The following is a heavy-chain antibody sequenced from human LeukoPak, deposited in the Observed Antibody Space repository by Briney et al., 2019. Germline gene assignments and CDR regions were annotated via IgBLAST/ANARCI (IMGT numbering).Heavy chain of an antibody. D-gene: IGHD3-22*01. CDR3: ARDLWNFYDDSGYNRDFDS. Sequence: TSRILWVRQAPGQGLEWMGWIGTYGGDTYYAQKFQCRVTVTTDTSTSTVYMELRNLRSDDTAVYYCARDLWNFYDDSGYNRDFDSWGQGTLVTVSS. J-gene: IGHJ5*01. V-gene: IGHV1-18*01. CDR1: TSR. CDR2: IGTYGGDT.